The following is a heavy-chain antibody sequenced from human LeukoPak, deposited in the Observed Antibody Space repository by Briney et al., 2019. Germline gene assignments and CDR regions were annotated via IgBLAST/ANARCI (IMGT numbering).Heavy chain of an antibody. J-gene: IGHJ5*02. CDR3: ARVGATYSGDP. CDR2: IDPNSGAT. CDR1: GYTFTDYY. Sequence: ASVKVSCKASGYTFTDYYIHWVRQAPEQGLEWMAWIDPNSGATNYAQKFQGRITMTRDTSISTAYMELSRLRSDDTAVYYCARVGATYSGDPWGQGTLVTVSS. D-gene: IGHD1-26*01. V-gene: IGHV1-2*02.